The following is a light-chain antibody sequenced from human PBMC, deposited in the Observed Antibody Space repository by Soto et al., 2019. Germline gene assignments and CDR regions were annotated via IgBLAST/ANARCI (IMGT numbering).Light chain of an antibody. CDR1: QSLGSDY. CDR2: GVS. CDR3: QRYGISRA. V-gene: IGKV3-20*01. J-gene: IGKJ1*01. Sequence: ETVLTQSPGTLSLSPGERATLSCRASQSLGSDYLAWYQQKPGQAPRLLIYGVSSRATDIPDRFSGSGSGTDFTLTISRLEQEDFAMYYCQRYGISRAFGQGTKV.